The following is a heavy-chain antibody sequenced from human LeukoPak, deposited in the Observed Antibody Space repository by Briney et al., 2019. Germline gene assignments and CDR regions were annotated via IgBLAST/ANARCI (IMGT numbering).Heavy chain of an antibody. Sequence: GGSLRLSCAASRFTFSSYSMNWVRQAPGKGLEWVSSISSSSSYIEYADSVKGRFTISRDNAKNSLYLQMNSLRAEDTAVYYCARFETIAVATVDYWGQGTLVTVSS. D-gene: IGHD6-13*01. CDR1: RFTFSSYS. J-gene: IGHJ4*02. CDR3: ARFETIAVATVDY. CDR2: ISSSSSYI. V-gene: IGHV3-21*01.